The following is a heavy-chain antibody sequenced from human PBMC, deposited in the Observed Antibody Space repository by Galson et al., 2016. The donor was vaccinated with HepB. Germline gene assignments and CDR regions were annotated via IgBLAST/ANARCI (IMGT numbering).Heavy chain of an antibody. V-gene: IGHV5-51*01. J-gene: IGHJ4*02. CDR2: IYPGDSHT. CDR1: GYSFTSYW. CDR3: ARQLAGYSFGDY. D-gene: IGHD5-18*01. Sequence: QSGAEVKKPGESLKISCKGSGYSFTSYWIGWVRQMPGKGLEWMGIIYPGDSHTKYSPSFQGQVNISADKSISTAYLQWNSLKASYTAMYYCARQLAGYSFGDYWGQGTLVTVSS.